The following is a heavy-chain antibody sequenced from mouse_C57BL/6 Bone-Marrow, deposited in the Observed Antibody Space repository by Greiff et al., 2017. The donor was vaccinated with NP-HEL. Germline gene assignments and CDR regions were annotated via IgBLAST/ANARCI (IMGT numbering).Heavy chain of an antibody. CDR3: ARGRLRRPTPYAMDY. CDR2: IHPNSGST. CDR1: GYTFTSYW. J-gene: IGHJ4*01. D-gene: IGHD2-4*01. V-gene: IGHV1-64*01. Sequence: VQLQQPGAELVKPGASVKLSCKASGYTFTSYWMHWVKQRPGQGLEWIAMIHPNSGSTNYNEKFKSKATLTVDKSSSTAYMQLSSLTSEDSAVYYCARGRLRRPTPYAMDYWGQGTSVTVSS.